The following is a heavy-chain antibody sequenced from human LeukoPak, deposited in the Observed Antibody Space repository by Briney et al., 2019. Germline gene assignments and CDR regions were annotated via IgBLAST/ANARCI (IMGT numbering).Heavy chain of an antibody. Sequence: GGSLRLSCAASGFTFSDYYMSWIRQAPGKGLEWVSYVSSSGSTIYYADSVKGRFTISRDNAKNSLYLQMNSLRAEDTAVYYCARLSIAAAGPRYWYFDLWGRGTLVTVSS. CDR2: VSSSGSTI. J-gene: IGHJ2*01. CDR3: ARLSIAAAGPRYWYFDL. D-gene: IGHD6-13*01. V-gene: IGHV3-11*01. CDR1: GFTFSDYY.